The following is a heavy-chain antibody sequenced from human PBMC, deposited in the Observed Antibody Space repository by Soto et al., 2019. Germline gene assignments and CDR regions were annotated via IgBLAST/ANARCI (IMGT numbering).Heavy chain of an antibody. Sequence: SETLSLTCAVYGGSFSGYYWSWIRQPPGKGLEWIGEINHSGSTNYNPSLKSRVTISVDTSKNQFSLKLSSVTAADTAVYYCSNRFDPWGQGTPVTVSS. CDR2: INHSGST. J-gene: IGHJ5*02. CDR1: GGSFSGYY. CDR3: SNRFDP. V-gene: IGHV4-34*01.